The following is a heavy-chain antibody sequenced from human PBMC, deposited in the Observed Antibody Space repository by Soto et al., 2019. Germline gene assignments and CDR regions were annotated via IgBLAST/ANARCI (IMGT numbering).Heavy chain of an antibody. Sequence: SVKVSCKASGGTFSSYAISWVRQAPGQGLEWMGGIIPIFGTANYAQKFQGRVTITADKSTSTAYMELSSLRSEDTAVYYCARDPPYGSGLYPLDYWGQGTLVTVS. CDR1: GGTFSSYA. V-gene: IGHV1-69*06. D-gene: IGHD3-10*01. CDR3: ARDPPYGSGLYPLDY. J-gene: IGHJ4*02. CDR2: IIPIFGTA.